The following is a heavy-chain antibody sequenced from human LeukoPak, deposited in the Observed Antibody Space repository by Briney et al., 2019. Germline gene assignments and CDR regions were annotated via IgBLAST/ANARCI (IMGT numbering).Heavy chain of an antibody. D-gene: IGHD6-13*01. V-gene: IGHV4-39*01. Sequence: SETLSLTCTVSGGSISTSNYYWGWIRQPPGKGLEWIGNIFYSGSTYYNPSLKSRITISVDTSKNQFSLKLTSVTAADTAVYYCARRPVGSSLDYWGQGTLVTVSS. CDR3: ARRPVGSSLDY. CDR2: IFYSGST. J-gene: IGHJ4*02. CDR1: GGSISTSNYY.